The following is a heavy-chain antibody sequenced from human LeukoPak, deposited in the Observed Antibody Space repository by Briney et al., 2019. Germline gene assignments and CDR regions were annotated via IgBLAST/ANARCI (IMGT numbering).Heavy chain of an antibody. CDR1: GFTFSSYD. J-gene: IGHJ6*03. V-gene: IGHV3-13*01. Sequence: GGSLRLSCAASGFTFSSYDMHWVRQATGKGLEWVSAIGTAGDTYYPGSVKGRFTISRENAKNSLYLQMNSLRAGDTAVYYCARDKNYYCMDVWGKGTTVTVSS. CDR3: ARDKNYYCMDV. CDR2: IGTAGDT.